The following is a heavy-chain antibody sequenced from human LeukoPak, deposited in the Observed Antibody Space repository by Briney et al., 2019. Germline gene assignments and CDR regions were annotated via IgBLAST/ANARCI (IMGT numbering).Heavy chain of an antibody. J-gene: IGHJ4*02. CDR2: IYHSGST. CDR3: ARGGGYASPIGY. CDR1: GGSISTYY. D-gene: IGHD5-12*01. Sequence: SETLSLTCTLSGGSISTYYWSWIRRPPGKGLEWTGYIYHSGSTNYNPSLKSRVTISVDTPKNQFSLKLSSVTAADTAVYYCARGGGYASPIGYWGQGALVTVSS. V-gene: IGHV4-59*01.